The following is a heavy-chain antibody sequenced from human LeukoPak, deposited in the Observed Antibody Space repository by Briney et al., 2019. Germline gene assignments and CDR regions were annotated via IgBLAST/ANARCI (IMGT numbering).Heavy chain of an antibody. CDR3: ARNGDYDPFDY. Sequence: PSETLSLTCTVSGGSISSYYWSWIRQPPGKGLEWIGYIYYSGSTNYNPSLKSRVTMSVDTSKNQFSLKLSSVTAADTAVYYCARNGDYDPFDYWGQGTLVTVSS. CDR1: GGSISSYY. V-gene: IGHV4-59*12. CDR2: IYYSGST. J-gene: IGHJ4*02. D-gene: IGHD4-17*01.